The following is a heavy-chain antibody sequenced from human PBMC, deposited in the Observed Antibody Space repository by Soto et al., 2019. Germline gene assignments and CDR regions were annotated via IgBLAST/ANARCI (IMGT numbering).Heavy chain of an antibody. CDR2: ICANDVAT. CDR3: AKAKNDYNWDNRPPFDY. J-gene: IGHJ4*02. V-gene: IGHV3-23*01. Sequence: GGSLRLSCAASVFTLRNYAMTWIRQTPGKGLEWVSLICANDVATYYEESVKTRFTISTDQSRNTVYLQMDSLRADDTAIYYCAKAKNDYNWDNRPPFDYWGQGTLVTVSS. CDR1: VFTLRNYA. D-gene: IGHD1-20*01.